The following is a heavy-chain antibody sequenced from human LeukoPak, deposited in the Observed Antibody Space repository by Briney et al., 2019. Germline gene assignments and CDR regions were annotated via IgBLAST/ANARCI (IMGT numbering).Heavy chain of an antibody. Sequence: PSETLSLTCTVSGGSISSYYWSWIRQPPGKGLEWIGYIYYSGSTNYNPSLKSRVTISVDTSKNQFSLKLSSVTAADTAVYYCSRESGAFSPFGYWGQGTLVTVHS. J-gene: IGHJ4*02. CDR3: SRESGAFSPFGY. V-gene: IGHV4-59*01. D-gene: IGHD1-26*01. CDR1: GGSISSYY. CDR2: IYYSGST.